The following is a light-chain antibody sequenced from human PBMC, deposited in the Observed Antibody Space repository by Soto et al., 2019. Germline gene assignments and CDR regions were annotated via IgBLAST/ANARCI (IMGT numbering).Light chain of an antibody. J-gene: IGKJ1*01. CDR2: GAS. Sequence: EIVLRQSPDTLSLSPGERATLSCRASQSVGSSYLAWYQQRHGQAPRLLIYGASSRATGIPDRFSGSGSGTDFTLTISRLEPEDFAVYYCQQSGSSPWTFGQGTKVEIK. CDR3: QQSGSSPWT. CDR1: QSVGSSY. V-gene: IGKV3-20*01.